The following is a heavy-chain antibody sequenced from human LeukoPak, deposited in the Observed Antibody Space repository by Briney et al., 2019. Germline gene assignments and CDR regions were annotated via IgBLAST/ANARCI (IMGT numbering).Heavy chain of an antibody. J-gene: IGHJ4*02. D-gene: IGHD6-13*01. CDR1: GFTFSNAW. Sequence: GGSLRLSCAASGFTFSNAWMSWVRQAPGKGLEWVGRIKSKTDGGTTDYAAPVKGRFTISRDNAKNSLYLQMNSLRAEDTAVYYCARDAYSSSWYVEPFDYWGQGTLVTVSS. CDR3: ARDAYSSSWYVEPFDY. CDR2: IKSKTDGGTT. V-gene: IGHV3-15*01.